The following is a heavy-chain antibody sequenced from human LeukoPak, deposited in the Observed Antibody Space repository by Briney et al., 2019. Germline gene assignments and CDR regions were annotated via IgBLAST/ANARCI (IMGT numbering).Heavy chain of an antibody. CDR2: IYYSGNT. Sequence: SETLSLTCTVSGGSISGSIYYWGWIRQPPGKGLEWIGSIYYSGNTYYNPSLKSRVTISVDTSKNQFSLKLSSVTAADTAVYYCARGQGWQQLVHFDYWGQGTLVTVSS. V-gene: IGHV4-39*01. D-gene: IGHD6-13*01. J-gene: IGHJ4*02. CDR1: GGSISGSIYY. CDR3: ARGQGWQQLVHFDY.